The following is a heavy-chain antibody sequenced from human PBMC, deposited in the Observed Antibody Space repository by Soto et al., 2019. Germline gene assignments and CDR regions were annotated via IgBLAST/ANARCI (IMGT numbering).Heavy chain of an antibody. J-gene: IGHJ6*02. D-gene: IGHD6-6*01. Sequence: PSETLSLTCTVSGGSISSYYWSWIRQPAGKGLEWIGRIYTSGSTNYNPSLKSRVTMSVDTSKNQFSLKLSSVTAADTAVYYCARDSSSYPDLSAYYYYGMDVWGQGTTVTVSS. V-gene: IGHV4-4*07. CDR2: IYTSGST. CDR1: GGSISSYY. CDR3: ARDSSSYPDLSAYYYYGMDV.